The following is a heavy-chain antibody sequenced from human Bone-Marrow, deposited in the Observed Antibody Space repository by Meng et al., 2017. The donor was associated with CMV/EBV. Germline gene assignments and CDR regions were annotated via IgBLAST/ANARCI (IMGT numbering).Heavy chain of an antibody. D-gene: IGHD2-2*02. V-gene: IGHV1-69*05. Sequence: SVKVSCKASGGTFSSYAISWVRQAPGQGLEWMGGIIPIFGTANYAQKFQGRVTITTDESTSTAYVELSSLRSEDTAVYYCARGGCSSTSCYTYWFDPWGQGTLVTVSS. CDR2: IIPIFGTA. J-gene: IGHJ5*02. CDR3: ARGGCSSTSCYTYWFDP. CDR1: GGTFSSYA.